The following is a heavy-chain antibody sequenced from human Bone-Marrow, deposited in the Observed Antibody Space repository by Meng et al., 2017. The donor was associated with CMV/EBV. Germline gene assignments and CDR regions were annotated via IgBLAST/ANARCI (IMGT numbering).Heavy chain of an antibody. J-gene: IGHJ4*02. CDR3: ARGVSGYSSGWPRRYFDY. Sequence: YPFTGFYMHWVRQAPGQGLEWMGWINPNSGGTNYAQKFQGRVTMTRDTSISTAYMELSRLRSDDTAVYYCARGVSGYSSGWPRRYFDYWGQGTLVTVSS. CDR1: YPFTGFY. V-gene: IGHV1-2*02. CDR2: INPNSGGT. D-gene: IGHD6-19*01.